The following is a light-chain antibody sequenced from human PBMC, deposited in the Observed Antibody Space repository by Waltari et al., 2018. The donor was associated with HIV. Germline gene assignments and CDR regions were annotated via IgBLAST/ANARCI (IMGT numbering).Light chain of an antibody. J-gene: IGLJ2*01. CDR3: CSFANSRTLG. CDR1: SSDVGNYNL. Sequence: QSALTQPASVSGSPGQSISISCTGTSSDVGNYNLVPWYQQHPGKAPKLVIYEATKRPSGVSNRFSGSKSGNTASLTISGLQAEDEAHYFCCSFANSRTLGFGGGTKVTVL. V-gene: IGLV2-23*01. CDR2: EAT.